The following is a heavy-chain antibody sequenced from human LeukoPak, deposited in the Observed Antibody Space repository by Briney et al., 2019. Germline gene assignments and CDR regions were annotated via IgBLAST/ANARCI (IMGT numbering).Heavy chain of an antibody. D-gene: IGHD6-13*01. CDR2: ISRSSSTI. CDR1: GFTLSYNG. CDR3: ASARGRIAAAGGDY. J-gene: IGHJ4*02. Sequence: PGGSLRLSCAASGFTLSYNGMNWVRQAPGKGLEWVSFISRSSSTIYYADSVKGRFTISRDNAKNSLFLQMNSLRAEDTAVYYCASARGRIAAAGGDYWGQGTLVTVSS. V-gene: IGHV3-48*01.